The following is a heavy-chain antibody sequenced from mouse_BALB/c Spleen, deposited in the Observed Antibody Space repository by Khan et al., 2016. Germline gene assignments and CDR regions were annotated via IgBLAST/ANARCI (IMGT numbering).Heavy chain of an antibody. CDR2: ISYSGSP. CDR3: ARNYFFDY. Sequence: VQLKESGPGLVKPSQSLSLTCTVTGYSITSDYAWNWIRQFPGNKLEWMGYISYSGSPSYNPSLKSRISITRDTSKNQFFLQLNSMTTEDTDTYYWARNYFFDYWGQGTTLTVSS. J-gene: IGHJ2*01. CDR1: GYSITSDYA. V-gene: IGHV3-2*02.